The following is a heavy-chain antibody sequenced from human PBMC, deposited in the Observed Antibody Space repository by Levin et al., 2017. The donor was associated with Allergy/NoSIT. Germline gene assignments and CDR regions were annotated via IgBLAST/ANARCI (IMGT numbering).Heavy chain of an antibody. CDR3: ARTPRRYDFWRKADAFDI. CDR2: INHSGST. J-gene: IGHJ3*02. Sequence: SETLSLTCAVYGGSFSGYYWSWIRQPPGKGLEWIGEINHSGSTNYNPSLKSRVTISVDTSKNQFSLKLSSVTAADTAVYYCARTPRRYDFWRKADAFDIWGQGTMVTVSS. V-gene: IGHV4-34*01. CDR1: GGSFSGYY. D-gene: IGHD3-3*01.